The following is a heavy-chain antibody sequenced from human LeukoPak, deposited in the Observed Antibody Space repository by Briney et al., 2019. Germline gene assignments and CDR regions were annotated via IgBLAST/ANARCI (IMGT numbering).Heavy chain of an antibody. CDR3: ARGAVVVPAAMIGGRYFDY. Sequence: GASVKVSCTASGYTFANYAIHWVRQAPGQRLEWMGWINAGNGNTKYSQKFQGRVTITRDTSAITAYMELSSLRSEDTAVYYCARGAVVVPAAMIGGRYFDYWGQGTLVTVSS. V-gene: IGHV1-3*01. CDR2: INAGNGNT. D-gene: IGHD2-2*01. J-gene: IGHJ4*02. CDR1: GYTFANYA.